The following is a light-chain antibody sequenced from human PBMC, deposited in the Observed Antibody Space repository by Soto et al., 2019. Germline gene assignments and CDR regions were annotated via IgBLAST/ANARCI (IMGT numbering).Light chain of an antibody. V-gene: IGKV1-33*01. CDR1: QDISNY. CDR3: QQYDNLPRT. Sequence: DIQMTQSPSSLSASVGDRVTITCQASQDISNYLNWYQQKPGKAPKLLIYGASNLETGVPSRFSGSGSGTDFTFTISILQPEDIATYYCQQYDNLPRTFGPGTKLDIK. J-gene: IGKJ3*01. CDR2: GAS.